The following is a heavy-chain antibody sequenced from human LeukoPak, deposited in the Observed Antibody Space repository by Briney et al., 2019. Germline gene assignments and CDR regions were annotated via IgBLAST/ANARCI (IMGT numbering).Heavy chain of an antibody. D-gene: IGHD6-13*01. CDR1: GVSISSSSYY. Sequence: SETLSLTCTVSGVSISSSSYYWSWIRQPPGKGLEWIGYIYYSGSTNYNPSLKSLVTISVDTSKDQFSLKLRSVPAADTAVYYCARTTEAHSWRTRYYDYYMDVWAKGPRSPSL. CDR2: IYYSGST. J-gene: IGHJ6*03. V-gene: IGHV4-61*01. CDR3: ARTTEAHSWRTRYYDYYMDV.